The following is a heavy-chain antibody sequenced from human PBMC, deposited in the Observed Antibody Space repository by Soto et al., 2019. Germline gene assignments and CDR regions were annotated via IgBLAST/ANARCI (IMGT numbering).Heavy chain of an antibody. V-gene: IGHV4-30-4*08. Sequence: PSETLSLTCTVSGGSISSGGYYWSWIRQPPGKGLEWIGYIYYSGSTYYNPSLKSRVTISVDTSKNQFSLKLSSVTAADTAVYYCARDGSSGDLAYWGQGTLVTVSS. D-gene: IGHD1-26*01. CDR1: GGSISSGGYY. CDR2: IYYSGST. CDR3: ARDGSSGDLAY. J-gene: IGHJ4*02.